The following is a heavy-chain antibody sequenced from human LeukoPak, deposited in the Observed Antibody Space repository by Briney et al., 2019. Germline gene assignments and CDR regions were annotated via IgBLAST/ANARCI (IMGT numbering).Heavy chain of an antibody. D-gene: IGHD5-24*01. V-gene: IGHV4-39*07. CDR1: GGSISSGGYY. CDR3: ARSKAVEIDY. Sequence: SQTLSLTCTVSGGSISSGGYYWGWIRQPPGKGLEWIGSIYYSGSTYYNPSLKSRVAISVDTSENQFSLKLSSVTAADTAVYYCARSKAVEIDYWGQGTLVTVSS. J-gene: IGHJ4*02. CDR2: IYYSGST.